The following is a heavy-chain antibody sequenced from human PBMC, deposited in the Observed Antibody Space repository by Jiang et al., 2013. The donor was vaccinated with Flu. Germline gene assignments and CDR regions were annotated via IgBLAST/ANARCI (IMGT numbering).Heavy chain of an antibody. CDR2: INTNTGNP. Sequence: QSGSELKKPGASVKVSCKASGYTFTNYAINWMRQAPGQGLEWMGWINTNTGNPRYGQGFTGRFVFSLDTSVTTAYLEISSLQVEDTAVYYCARAGRAGSTGWYDYFEYWGQGTLVTVSS. V-gene: IGHV7-4-1*02. J-gene: IGHJ4*02. CDR1: GYTFTNYA. D-gene: IGHD6-19*01. CDR3: ARAGRAGSTGWYDYFEY.